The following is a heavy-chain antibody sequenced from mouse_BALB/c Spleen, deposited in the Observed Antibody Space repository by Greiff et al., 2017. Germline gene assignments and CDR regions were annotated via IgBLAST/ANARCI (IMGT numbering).Heavy chain of an antibody. J-gene: IGHJ4*01. CDR1: GFTFSSYG. CDR3: ARHPDGSLYYAMDY. V-gene: IGHV5-6*02. CDR2: ISSGGSYT. D-gene: IGHD2-3*01. Sequence: EVKLEESGGDLVKPGGSLKLSCAASGFTFSSYGMSWVRQTPDKRLEWVATISSGGSYTYYPDSVKGRFTISRDNAKNTLYLQMSSLKSEDTAMYYCARHPDGSLYYAMDYWGQGTSVTVSS.